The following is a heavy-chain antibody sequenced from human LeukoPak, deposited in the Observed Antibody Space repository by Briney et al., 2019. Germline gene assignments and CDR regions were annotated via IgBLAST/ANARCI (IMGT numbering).Heavy chain of an antibody. CDR1: GFTFSSYA. V-gene: IGHV3-64*01. D-gene: IGHD2-15*01. J-gene: IGHJ4*02. Sequence: QPGGSLRLSCAASGFTFSSYAMHWVRQAPGKGLEYVSAISSNGGSTYYANSVKGRFTISRDNSKNTLYLQMGSLRAEDMAVYYCARRCSGGSCYALDYWGQGTLVTVSS. CDR3: ARRCSGGSCYALDY. CDR2: ISSNGGST.